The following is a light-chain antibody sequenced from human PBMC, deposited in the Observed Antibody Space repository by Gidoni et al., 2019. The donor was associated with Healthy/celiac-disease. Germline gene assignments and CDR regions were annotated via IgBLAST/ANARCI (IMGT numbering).Light chain of an antibody. CDR1: QGISNY. CDR2: AAS. J-gene: IGKJ3*01. Sequence: DIKTNQSPSALSASVGDRVTITCRASQGISNYLNWYQQKPGKVPKLLIYAASTLQMGVPSRFSGSGSGTDFTLTISSLQPEDVATYYCQKYNSAPLTFGPXTKVDIK. CDR3: QKYNSAPLT. V-gene: IGKV1-27*01.